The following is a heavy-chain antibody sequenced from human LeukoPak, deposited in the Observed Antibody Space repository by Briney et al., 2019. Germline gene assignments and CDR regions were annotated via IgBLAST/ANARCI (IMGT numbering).Heavy chain of an antibody. Sequence: SETLSLTCTVSGGSISSSYWSWIRQPPGKGLEWIGYIYYSGSTNNNPSLKSRVTMSLDTSKNQFSLKLSSVTAAGTAVYYCARDAVGATRRDYFDYWGQGTLVTVSS. J-gene: IGHJ4*02. CDR3: ARDAVGATRRDYFDY. CDR2: IYYSGST. CDR1: GGSISSSY. V-gene: IGHV4-59*01. D-gene: IGHD1-26*01.